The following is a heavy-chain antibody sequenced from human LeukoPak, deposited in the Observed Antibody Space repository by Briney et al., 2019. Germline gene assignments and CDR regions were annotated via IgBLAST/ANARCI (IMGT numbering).Heavy chain of an antibody. J-gene: IGHJ5*02. Sequence: GGSLRLSCAASGLTFSSYAMSWVRQAPGKGLEWVSAISGSGGSTYHADSVKGRFTISRDNSKNTLYLQMNSLRAEDTAKYYCAKDSRGSLNWFDPWGQGTLVIVSS. CDR2: ISGSGGST. CDR3: AKDSRGSLNWFDP. D-gene: IGHD1-26*01. V-gene: IGHV3-23*01. CDR1: GLTFSSYA.